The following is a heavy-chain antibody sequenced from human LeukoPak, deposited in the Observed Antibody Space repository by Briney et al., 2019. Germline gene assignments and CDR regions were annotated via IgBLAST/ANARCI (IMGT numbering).Heavy chain of an antibody. D-gene: IGHD3-22*01. Sequence: GGSLRLSCAASGFTFSSYSMNWVRQAPGKGLEWVSSISSSSSYIYYADSVKGRFTISRDNAKNSLYLQMNSLRAEDTAVYYCATPQYYYDSSGYSFDYWGQGTLVTVSS. J-gene: IGHJ4*02. CDR1: GFTFSSYS. CDR2: ISSSSSYI. V-gene: IGHV3-21*01. CDR3: ATPQYYYDSSGYSFDY.